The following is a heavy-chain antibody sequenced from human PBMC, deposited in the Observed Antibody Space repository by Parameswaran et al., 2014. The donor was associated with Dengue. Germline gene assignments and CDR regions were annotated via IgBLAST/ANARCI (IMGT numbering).Heavy chain of an antibody. Sequence: WVRQAPGQGLEWMGGIIPIFGTANYAQKFQGRVTITADESTSTAYMELSSLRSEDTAVYYCASSTGDYVSNWFDPWGQGTLVTVSS. CDR3: ASSTGDYVSNWFDP. V-gene: IGHV1-69*01. J-gene: IGHJ5*02. D-gene: IGHD4-17*01. CDR2: IIPIFGTA.